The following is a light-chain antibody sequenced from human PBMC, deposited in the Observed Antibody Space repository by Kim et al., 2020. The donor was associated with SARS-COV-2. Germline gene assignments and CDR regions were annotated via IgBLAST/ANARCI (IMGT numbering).Light chain of an antibody. V-gene: IGKV2D-29*02. J-gene: IGKJ4*01. Sequence: PASISCKSSQSLLHSDGMTYLYWYLQKPGQSPQLLIFGASTRFSGVPDRFSGSGSGTDFTLQISRVEAEDVGVYYCMQTLQLPLTFGGGTKLEI. CDR2: GAS. CDR1: QSLLHSDGMTY. CDR3: MQTLQLPLT.